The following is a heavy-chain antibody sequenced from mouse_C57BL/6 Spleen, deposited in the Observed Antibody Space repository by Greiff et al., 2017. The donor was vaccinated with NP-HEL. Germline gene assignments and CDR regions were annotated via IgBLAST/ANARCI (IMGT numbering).Heavy chain of an antibody. J-gene: IGHJ1*03. CDR2: ISSGGDYI. CDR3: ARLGRGNWYFAV. V-gene: IGHV5S21*01. Sequence: EVKVVESGEGLVKPGGSLKLSCAASGFTFSSYAMSWVRQTPEKRLEWVAYISSGGDYIYYADTVKGRATITRDNARNTLYLQLSSLKSEDTAMYYCARLGRGNWYFAVWGTGTPVTVSS. D-gene: IGHD4-1*01. CDR1: GFTFSSYA.